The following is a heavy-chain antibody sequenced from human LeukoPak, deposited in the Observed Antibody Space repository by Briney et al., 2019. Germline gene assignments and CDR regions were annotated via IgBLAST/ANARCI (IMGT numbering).Heavy chain of an antibody. D-gene: IGHD6-13*01. CDR1: GFTFSSYE. CDR3: ARDERGGHRSSFYYYYYMDV. CDR2: ISSSGSTI. J-gene: IGHJ6*03. V-gene: IGHV3-48*03. Sequence: GGSLRLSCAASGFTFSSYEMNWVRQAPGKGLEWVSYISSSGSTIYYADSVKGRFTISRDNAKNSLYLQMNSLRAEDTAVYYCARDERGGHRSSFYYYYYMDVWGKGTTVTVSS.